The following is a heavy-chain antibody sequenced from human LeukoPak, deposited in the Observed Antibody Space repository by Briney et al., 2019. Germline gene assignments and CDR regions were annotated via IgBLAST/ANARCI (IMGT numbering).Heavy chain of an antibody. CDR2: IYYTGST. CDR3: ARRNYGSGRSDC. J-gene: IGHJ4*02. Sequence: SETLSLTCTVSGGSISSSSYYWVWIRQPPGKGLEWIENIYYTGSTSYNPSLKSRVTMSVDTSKNQFSLKLTSVTGADTAVYYCARRNYGSGRSDCWGQGTLVTVSS. CDR1: GGSISSSSYY. V-gene: IGHV4-39*01. D-gene: IGHD3-10*01.